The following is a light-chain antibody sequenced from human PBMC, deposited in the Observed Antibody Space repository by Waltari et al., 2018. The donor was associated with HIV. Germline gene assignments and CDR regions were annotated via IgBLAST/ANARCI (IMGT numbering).Light chain of an antibody. J-gene: IGLJ2*01. CDR2: EVS. Sequence: QSALTQPASVSGSPGQSITISCTGTSSDVGSYNLVSWYQQHPGKAPKLMIYEVSKRPSGVSNRFSGSKSGNTASLTISGLQPEDEADYYCCSYAGSSTQFGGGTKLTVL. V-gene: IGLV2-23*02. CDR3: CSYAGSSTQ. CDR1: SSDVGSYNL.